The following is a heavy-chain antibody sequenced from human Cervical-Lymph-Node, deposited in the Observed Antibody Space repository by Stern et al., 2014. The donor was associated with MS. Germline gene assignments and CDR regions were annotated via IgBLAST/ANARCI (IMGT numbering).Heavy chain of an antibody. CDR3: ARSYVYGSGSYYRYNWFDP. J-gene: IGHJ5*02. V-gene: IGHV4-31*01. CDR1: GGSISSGGYH. D-gene: IGHD3-10*01. CDR2: IYYSGST. Sequence: EQLVESGPGLVKPSQTLSLTCTVSGGSISSGGYHWSWIRQHPGKGLEWIGYIYYSGSTYYHPSLKSPVPIAVDPSKNQFSLKLSSVTAADTAVYYCARSYVYGSGSYYRYNWFDPWGQGTLVTVSS.